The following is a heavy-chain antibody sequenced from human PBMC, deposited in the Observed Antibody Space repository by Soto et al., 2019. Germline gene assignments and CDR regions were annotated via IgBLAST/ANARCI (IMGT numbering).Heavy chain of an antibody. CDR2: IKSKTDGGTT. J-gene: IGHJ4*02. D-gene: IGHD6-19*01. Sequence: EVQLVESGGGLVKPGGSLRLSCAASGFTFSNVWMNWVRQAPGKGLEWVGRIKSKTDGGTTDYAAPVKGRFTISRDDSKNTLYLQMNSLKTEYPAVYYCTPLALKYSSGWYEVSDGGQGTRVTVSS. CDR1: GFTFSNVW. CDR3: TPLALKYSSGWYEVSD. V-gene: IGHV3-15*07.